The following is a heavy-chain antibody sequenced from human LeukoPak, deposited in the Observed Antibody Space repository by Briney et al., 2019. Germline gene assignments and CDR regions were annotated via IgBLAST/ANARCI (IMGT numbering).Heavy chain of an antibody. CDR2: IYASGST. CDR3: ARRGTWQGYDY. Sequence: SETLSLTCTVSGGSISSYYRSWIRQPPGKGLEWIGYIYASGSTNYNPSLKSRVTISIDTSKNQFSLSLSSVTAADTAVYYCARRGTWQGYDYWGQGTLVTVSS. J-gene: IGHJ4*02. CDR1: GGSISSYY. D-gene: IGHD5-12*01. V-gene: IGHV4-4*09.